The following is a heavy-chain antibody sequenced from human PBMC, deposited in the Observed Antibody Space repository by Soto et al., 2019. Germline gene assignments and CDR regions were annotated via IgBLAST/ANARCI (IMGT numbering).Heavy chain of an antibody. V-gene: IGHV1-2*02. CDR2: INPKNGDT. D-gene: IGHD2-15*01. J-gene: IGHJ6*02. Sequence: ASVKVSCKSSGYTFIGYSLHWVRQAPGQGLEWMGWINPKNGDTYYAQKFQGRVTMTRDTSINTVYMELNSLKSDDTAVYYCSKGRWTVGHCSGGSCYDGMDVWGQGTTVTVSS. CDR3: SKGRWTVGHCSGGSCYDGMDV. CDR1: GYTFIGYS.